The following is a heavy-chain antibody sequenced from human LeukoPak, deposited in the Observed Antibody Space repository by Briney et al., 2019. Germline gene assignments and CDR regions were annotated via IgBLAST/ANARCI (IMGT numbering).Heavy chain of an antibody. J-gene: IGHJ4*02. V-gene: IGHV3-21*01. CDR3: ARDGAYDFWSGYYL. D-gene: IGHD3-3*01. CDR1: GSTFSSYS. CDR2: ISSSSSYI. Sequence: PGGSLRLSCAASGSTFSSYSMNWVRQAPGKGLEWVSSISSSSSYIYYADSVKGRFTISRDNAKNSMYLQMNSLRAEDTAVYYCARDGAYDFWSGYYLWGQGTLVTVSS.